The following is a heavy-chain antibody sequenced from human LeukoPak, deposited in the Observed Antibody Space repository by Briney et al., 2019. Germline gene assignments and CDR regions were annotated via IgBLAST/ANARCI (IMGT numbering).Heavy chain of an antibody. CDR1: GGSISSSSYY. Sequence: SETLSLTCAVSGGSISSSSYYWGWIRQPPGKGLEWIGSIYYSGSTYYNPSLKSRVTISVDTSKNQFSLKLSSVTAADTAVYYCARDRKGDIVVVPAAFRWFDPWGQGTLVTVSS. D-gene: IGHD2-2*01. V-gene: IGHV4-39*07. J-gene: IGHJ5*02. CDR3: ARDRKGDIVVVPAAFRWFDP. CDR2: IYYSGST.